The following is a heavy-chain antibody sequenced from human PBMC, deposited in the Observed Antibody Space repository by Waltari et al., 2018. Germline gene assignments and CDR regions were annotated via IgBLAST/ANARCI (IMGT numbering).Heavy chain of an antibody. CDR2: ISSSSSYI. D-gene: IGHD6-13*01. Sequence: VQLVESGGGVVQPGRSLSLSCAAPGFTFSRYGMNWVRQAPGKGLEWVSSISSSSSYIYYADSVKGRFTISRDNAKNSLYLQMNSLRAEDTAVYYCARDKSSWYAFDIWGQGTMVTVSS. CDR1: GFTFSRYG. J-gene: IGHJ3*02. CDR3: ARDKSSWYAFDI. V-gene: IGHV3-21*01.